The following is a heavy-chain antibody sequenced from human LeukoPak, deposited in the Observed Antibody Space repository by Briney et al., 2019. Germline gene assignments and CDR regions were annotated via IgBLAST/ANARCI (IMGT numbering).Heavy chain of an antibody. D-gene: IGHD3-10*01. V-gene: IGHV4-34*01. J-gene: IGHJ5*02. CDR3: ARRITMVRGVILGNWFDP. CDR1: GGSFSGYY. CDR2: INHSGST. Sequence: PSETLSLTCAVYGGSFSGYYWSWIRQPPGKGLEWIGEINHSGSTNYNPSLKSRVTISVDTSKNQFSLKLSSVTAADTAVYYCARRITMVRGVILGNWFDPWGQGTLVTVSS.